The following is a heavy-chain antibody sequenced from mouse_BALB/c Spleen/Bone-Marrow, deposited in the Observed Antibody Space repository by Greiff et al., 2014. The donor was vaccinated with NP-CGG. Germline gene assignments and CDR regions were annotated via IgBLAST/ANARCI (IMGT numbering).Heavy chain of an antibody. J-gene: IGHJ2*01. CDR2: IDPANGNT. D-gene: IGHD1-1*01. Sequence: EVKLMESGAELVKPGASVKLSCTASGFNIKDTYMHWVKQGPEQGLEWIGRIDPANGNTKYDPKFQGKATITADTSSNIAYLQLSSLTSEDTAVYYCARYYYGSSYFDYWGQGTTLTVSS. CDR1: GFNIKDTY. CDR3: ARYYYGSSYFDY. V-gene: IGHV14-3*02.